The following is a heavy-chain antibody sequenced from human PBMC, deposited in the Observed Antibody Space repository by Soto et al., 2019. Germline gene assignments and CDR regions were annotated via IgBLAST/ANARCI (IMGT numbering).Heavy chain of an antibody. CDR2: TYYRAKWYN. CDR1: GDSVSSNSAA. CDR3: AREAGRITIFGVVIIGYYGMDV. Sequence: SQTLSLTCAISGDSVSSNSAAWNWIRQSPSRGLEWLGRTYYRAKWYNDYAVSVKSRITITPDTSKNQFSLQLNSVTPEDTAVYYCAREAGRITIFGVVIIGYYGMDVWGQGTTVTVSS. V-gene: IGHV6-1*01. D-gene: IGHD3-3*01. J-gene: IGHJ6*02.